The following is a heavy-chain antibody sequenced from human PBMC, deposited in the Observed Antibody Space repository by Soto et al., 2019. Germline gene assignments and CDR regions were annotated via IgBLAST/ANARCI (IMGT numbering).Heavy chain of an antibody. CDR1: GFTFSSYA. Sequence: EVQLLESGGGLVQPGGSLRLSCAASGFTFSSYAMTWVRQAPGKGLEWVSAMSGNGGGTYYADSVKGRFTISRDYSKNTVYLQMNSLRAEDTAVYYCAKVATLITMCRGVCFDHWGQGTLVTVSA. D-gene: IGHD3-10*01. V-gene: IGHV3-23*01. J-gene: IGHJ4*02. CDR3: AKVATLITMCRGVCFDH. CDR2: MSGNGGGT.